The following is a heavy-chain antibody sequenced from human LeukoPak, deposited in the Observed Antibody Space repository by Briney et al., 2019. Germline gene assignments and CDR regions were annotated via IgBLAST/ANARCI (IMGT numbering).Heavy chain of an antibody. CDR3: ARDDLLWFGESARGY. Sequence: PGGSLRLSCAASGFTFSSYWMHWVRQAPGKGLVWVSRINSDGSSTSYADSVKGRFTISRDNAKNTLYLQMNSLRAEDTAAYYCARDDLLWFGESARGYWGQGTLVTVSS. CDR1: GFTFSSYW. CDR2: INSDGSST. V-gene: IGHV3-74*01. D-gene: IGHD3-10*01. J-gene: IGHJ4*02.